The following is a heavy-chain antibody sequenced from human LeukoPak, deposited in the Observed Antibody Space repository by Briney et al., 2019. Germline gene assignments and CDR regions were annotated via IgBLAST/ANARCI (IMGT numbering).Heavy chain of an antibody. J-gene: IGHJ4*02. Sequence: ASVTLSCMPSGYTFTSYGISWVRQAPGHGLEWMGWISAYNGNTNYAQKLQGRVSMTTDTCTSTAYMELRRLRSDDTAVYYCARDGLRFGTTFGGYWGQGTLVTVCS. V-gene: IGHV1-18*01. D-gene: IGHD3-16*01. CDR3: ARDGLRFGTTFGGY. CDR2: ISAYNGNT. CDR1: GYTFTSYG.